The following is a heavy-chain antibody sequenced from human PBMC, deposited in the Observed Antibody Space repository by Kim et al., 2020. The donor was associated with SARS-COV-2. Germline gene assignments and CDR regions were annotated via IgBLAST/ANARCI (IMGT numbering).Heavy chain of an antibody. CDR3: ARGVVGYFDY. J-gene: IGHJ4*02. D-gene: IGHD1-26*01. CDR2: INHSGST. CDR1: GGSFSGYY. Sequence: SETLSLTCAVYGGSFSGYYWSWIRQPPGKGLEWIGEINHSGSTNYNPSLKSRVTISVDTSKNQFSLKLSSVTAADTAVYYCARGVVGYFDYWGQGTLVT. V-gene: IGHV4-34*01.